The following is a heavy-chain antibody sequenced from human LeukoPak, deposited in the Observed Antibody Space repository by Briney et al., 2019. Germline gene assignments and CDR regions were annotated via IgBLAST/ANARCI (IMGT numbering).Heavy chain of an antibody. J-gene: IGHJ4*02. CDR1: GGSFSGYY. CDR3: ARSLYYYDSSGYSDY. D-gene: IGHD3-22*01. Sequence: KPSETLSLTCAVYGGSFSGYYWSWIRQLPGKGLEWIGEINHSGSTNYNPSLKSRVTISVDTSKNQFSLKLSSVTAADTAVYYCARSLYYYDSSGYSDYWGQGTLVTVSS. CDR2: INHSGST. V-gene: IGHV4-34*01.